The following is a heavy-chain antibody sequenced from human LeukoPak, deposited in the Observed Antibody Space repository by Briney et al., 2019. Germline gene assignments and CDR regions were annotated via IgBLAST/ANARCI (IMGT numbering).Heavy chain of an antibody. CDR1: GGSISSSSYY. J-gene: IGHJ6*03. Sequence: SETLSLTCTVSGGSISSSSYYWGWIRQPPGKGLEWIGSIYYSGSTYYNPSLKSRVTISVDTSKNQFSLKLRSVTAADTAVYYCARDRVGQQLVGRKNNYYYMDVWGKGTTVTISS. CDR2: IYYSGST. D-gene: IGHD6-13*01. CDR3: ARDRVGQQLVGRKNNYYYMDV. V-gene: IGHV4-39*07.